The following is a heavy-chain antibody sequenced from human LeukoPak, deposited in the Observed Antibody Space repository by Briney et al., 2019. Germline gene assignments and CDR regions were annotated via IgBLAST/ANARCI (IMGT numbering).Heavy chain of an antibody. Sequence: GGSLRLSCAASGFTFSDYAMSWVRQAPGMGLEWVSAISGSGGSTYYADSVKGRFTISRDNSKNTLYLQMNSLRAEDTAVYSCAKNYYASGSHLVWFDPWGQGTLVTVSS. V-gene: IGHV3-23*01. D-gene: IGHD3-10*01. CDR2: ISGSGGST. J-gene: IGHJ5*02. CDR3: AKNYYASGSHLVWFDP. CDR1: GFTFSDYA.